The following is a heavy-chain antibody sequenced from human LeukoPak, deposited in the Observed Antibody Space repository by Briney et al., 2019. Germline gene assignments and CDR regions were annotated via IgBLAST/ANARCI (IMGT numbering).Heavy chain of an antibody. CDR2: IKANTGNP. CDR1: GYTFTKYA. J-gene: IGHJ6*03. V-gene: IGHV7-4-1*02. D-gene: IGHD2/OR15-2a*01. Sequence: ASVKVSCKASGYTFTKYAMNCMRQAPEQGLEWMGWIKANTGNPTYGQGFTGRFVFSLDTSVSTTYLQISSLKVEDSAVYYCARVRGNRNWSSGLDYYMDVWGKGTTVTVSS. CDR3: ARVRGNRNWSSGLDYYMDV.